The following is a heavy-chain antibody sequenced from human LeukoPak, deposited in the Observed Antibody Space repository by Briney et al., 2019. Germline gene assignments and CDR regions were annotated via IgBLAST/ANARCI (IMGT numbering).Heavy chain of an antibody. CDR1: GFTFSDYY. D-gene: IGHD1-26*01. CDR2: ISSSSSYT. CDR3: ARRGGGGATIPDAFDI. V-gene: IGHV3-11*06. Sequence: GGSLRLSCAASGFTFSDYYMSWIRQAPGKGLEWVSYISSSSSYTNYADSVKGRFTISRDNAKNSLYLQMNSLRAEDTAVYYCARRGGGGATIPDAFDIWGQGKMVTVSS. J-gene: IGHJ3*02.